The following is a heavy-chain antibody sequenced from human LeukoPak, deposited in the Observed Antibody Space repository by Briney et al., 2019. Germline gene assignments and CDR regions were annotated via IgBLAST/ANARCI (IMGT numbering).Heavy chain of an antibody. Sequence: GGSLRLSCLTSGFTFSTNAMSWVRQAPGKGLEWVSSISGSGEFTDYADSVKGRFTISRDNPENTVYLQMSSLRVDDTATYFCAKVGYGDLDHWGQGVLVPVSS. CDR1: GFTFSTNA. V-gene: IGHV3-23*01. J-gene: IGHJ4*02. D-gene: IGHD4-17*01. CDR2: ISGSGEFT. CDR3: AKVGYGDLDH.